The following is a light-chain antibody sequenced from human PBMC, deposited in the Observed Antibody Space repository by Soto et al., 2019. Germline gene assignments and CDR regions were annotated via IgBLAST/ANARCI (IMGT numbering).Light chain of an antibody. Sequence: VLTQSPGTLSLSPGERATLYCRAGQTITNNYIAWYQQQPGQAPRLLIYGVSNRATGIPDRFSGSGSGTDFTLTVSRLEPEDFAVYYCQQYGFSGTFGQGTRLEIK. V-gene: IGKV3-20*01. J-gene: IGKJ5*01. CDR2: GVS. CDR1: QTITNNY. CDR3: QQYGFSGT.